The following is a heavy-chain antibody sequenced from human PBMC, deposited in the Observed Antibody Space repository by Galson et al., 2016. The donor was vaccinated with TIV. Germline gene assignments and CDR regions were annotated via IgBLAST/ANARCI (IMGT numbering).Heavy chain of an antibody. CDR2: IKEDGSEM. V-gene: IGHV3-7*01. D-gene: IGHD6-19*01. J-gene: IGHJ4*02. CDR3: ATHNGWRNDY. CDR1: GFTLRANW. Sequence: SLRLSCAVSGFTLRANWMSWVRQVPGKGLEWVASIKEDGSEMFYVDSVKGRFSISTDNAKNSVYLQMSSLRVEDTAVYHCATHNGWRNDYWGQGTLVTVSS.